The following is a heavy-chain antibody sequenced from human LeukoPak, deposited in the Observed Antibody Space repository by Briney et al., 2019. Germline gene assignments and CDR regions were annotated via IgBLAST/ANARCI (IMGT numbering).Heavy chain of an antibody. D-gene: IGHD5-12*01. V-gene: IGHV1-69*13. CDR2: IIPIFGTA. CDR3: ATGGQDIVAPFDY. Sequence: SVKVSCKASGGTFSSYAISWVRQAPGQGLEWMGGIIPIFGTANYAQKFQGRVTITADESTSTAYMELSSLRSEDTAVYYCATGGQDIVAPFDYWGQGTLVTVSS. J-gene: IGHJ4*02. CDR1: GGTFSSYA.